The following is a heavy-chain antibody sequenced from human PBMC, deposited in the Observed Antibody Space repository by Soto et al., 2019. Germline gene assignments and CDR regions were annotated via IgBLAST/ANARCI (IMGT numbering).Heavy chain of an antibody. V-gene: IGHV3-30-3*01. CDR3: ARGSITIFGVVTTSPESYYYGMDV. J-gene: IGHJ6*02. D-gene: IGHD3-3*01. Sequence: GGSLRLSCAASGFTFSSYAMHWVRQAPGKGLEWVAVISYDGSNKYYADSVKGRFTISRDNSKNTLYLQMNSLRAEDTAVYYCARGSITIFGVVTTSPESYYYGMDVWGQGTTVTVSS. CDR2: ISYDGSNK. CDR1: GFTFSSYA.